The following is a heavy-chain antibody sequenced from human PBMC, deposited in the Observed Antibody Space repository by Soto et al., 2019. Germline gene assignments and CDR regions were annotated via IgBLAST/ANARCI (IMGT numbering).Heavy chain of an antibody. CDR2: ISSSSSTI. CDR1: GFTFSSYS. CDR3: ARDRRVVLMVYAIRSDAFDI. J-gene: IGHJ3*02. D-gene: IGHD2-8*01. V-gene: IGHV3-48*02. Sequence: PGGSLRLSCAASGFTFSSYSMNWVRQAPGKGLEWVSYISSSSSTIYYADSVKGRLTISRDNAKNSLYLQMNSLRDEDTAVYYCARDRRVVLMVYAIRSDAFDIWGQGTMVTVSS.